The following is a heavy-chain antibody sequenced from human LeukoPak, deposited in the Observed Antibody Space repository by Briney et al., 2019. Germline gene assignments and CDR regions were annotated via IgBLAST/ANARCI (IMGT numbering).Heavy chain of an antibody. Sequence: ASVKVSCKVSGYTFTDYYMHWVQQAPGKGLEWMGLVDPEDGETIYAEKFQGRVTITADTSTDTAYTELSSLRSEDTAVYYCATTLLTSRGTSDAFDIWGQGTMVTVSS. CDR1: GYTFTDYY. CDR3: ATTLLTSRGTSDAFDI. CDR2: VDPEDGET. D-gene: IGHD1-1*01. J-gene: IGHJ3*02. V-gene: IGHV1-69-2*01.